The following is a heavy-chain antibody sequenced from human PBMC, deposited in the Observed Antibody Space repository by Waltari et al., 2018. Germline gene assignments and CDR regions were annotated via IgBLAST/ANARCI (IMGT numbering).Heavy chain of an antibody. CDR2: ISYDSSNK. V-gene: IGHV3-30-3*01. CDR1: GFTFSSFP. J-gene: IGHJ6*03. D-gene: IGHD3-16*01. CDR3: AKRSWDYYYMDV. Sequence: QVQLVESGGDVVQPGRSLRLSCAASGFTFSSFPIHWVRQAPGKELEWVALISYDSSNKYYSDSVKGRFTISRDNSMNTLYLEMNSLRAEDTAVYYCAKRSWDYYYMDVWGKGTTVTVS.